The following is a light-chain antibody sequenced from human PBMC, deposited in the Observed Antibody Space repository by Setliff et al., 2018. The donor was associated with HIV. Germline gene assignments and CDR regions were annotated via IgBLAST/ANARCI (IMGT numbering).Light chain of an antibody. CDR2: RAS. Sequence: IQMTQSPSTLSASVGDRVTITCRASQSVDSWLAWYQQKPGKAPKLLIYRASNLESGVPSRFSGSASGTEFTLTISSLQPDDFATYYCQQYSSYSTFGQGTKVDIK. CDR1: QSVDSW. V-gene: IGKV1-5*03. J-gene: IGKJ1*01. CDR3: QQYSSYST.